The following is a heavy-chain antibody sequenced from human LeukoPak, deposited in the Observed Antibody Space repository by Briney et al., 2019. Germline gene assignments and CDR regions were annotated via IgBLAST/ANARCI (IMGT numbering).Heavy chain of an antibody. J-gene: IGHJ4*02. CDR1: GFTFSDYY. Sequence: GGSLRLSCSASGFTFSDYYMGWIRQAPGKGLEWVSYISGSGTTIYYADSVKGRFSISRDNAKNSLYVQMNSLRAEDTAVYYCARGRIKRGYSYGLFDYWGQGTLVTVSS. V-gene: IGHV3-11*01. D-gene: IGHD5-18*01. CDR3: ARGRIKRGYSYGLFDY. CDR2: ISGSGTTI.